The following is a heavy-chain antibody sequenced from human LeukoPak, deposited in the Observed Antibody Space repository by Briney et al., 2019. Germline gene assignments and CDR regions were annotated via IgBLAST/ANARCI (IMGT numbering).Heavy chain of an antibody. D-gene: IGHD6-13*01. Sequence: ASVKVSCKASGGTLISYAISWVRQAPGQGLEWMGGIIPIFGTANYAQKFQGRVTITTDESTSTAYVELSSLRSEDTAVYYCARDGAIAAAGTVYNWFDPWGQGTLVTVSS. CDR3: ARDGAIAAAGTVYNWFDP. CDR1: GGTLISYA. CDR2: IIPIFGTA. J-gene: IGHJ5*02. V-gene: IGHV1-69*05.